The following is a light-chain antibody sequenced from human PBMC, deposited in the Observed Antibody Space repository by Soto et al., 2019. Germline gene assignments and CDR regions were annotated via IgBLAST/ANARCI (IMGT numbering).Light chain of an antibody. V-gene: IGLV2-14*01. CDR2: EVS. CDR3: SSYTTSSSHV. Sequence: QSALTQPASVSGSLRQSITISCTGTSSDVGRYNYVSWYQQHPGKAPKLMIYEVSNRPSGVSYRFSGSKSVNTASLTIYGLQADVAGEYYCSSYTTSSSHVFGAVSKVTVL. CDR1: SSDVGRYNY. J-gene: IGLJ1*01.